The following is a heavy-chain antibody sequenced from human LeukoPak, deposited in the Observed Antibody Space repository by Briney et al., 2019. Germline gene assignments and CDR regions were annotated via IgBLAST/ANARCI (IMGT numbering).Heavy chain of an antibody. D-gene: IGHD2-8*02. Sequence: GGSLRLSCAASGFTFSSYWMSWVRQAPGKGLEWGSSISSSSSYIYYADSVKGRFTISRDNAKNSLYLQMNSLRAEDTAVYYCARGLQKLWSPFDYWGQGTLVTVSS. V-gene: IGHV3-21*01. J-gene: IGHJ4*02. CDR2: ISSSSSYI. CDR3: ARGLQKLWSPFDY. CDR1: GFTFSSYW.